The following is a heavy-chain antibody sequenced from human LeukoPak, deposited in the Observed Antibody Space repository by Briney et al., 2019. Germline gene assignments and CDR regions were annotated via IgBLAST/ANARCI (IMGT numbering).Heavy chain of an antibody. CDR2: ISYSGST. D-gene: IGHD2-2*02. CDR3: SREGYTCGSVALDM. V-gene: IGHV4-61*01. J-gene: IGHJ3*01. Sequence: SETLSLTCTVSGGSVSSSSYNWTWIRQPPGKGLEWIGYISYSGSTSYSPSLKSRVTISVDTSTNQFSLNLSSVTAADSAVSNCSREGYTCGSVALDMWGQGTMVTVSS. CDR1: GGSVSSSSYN.